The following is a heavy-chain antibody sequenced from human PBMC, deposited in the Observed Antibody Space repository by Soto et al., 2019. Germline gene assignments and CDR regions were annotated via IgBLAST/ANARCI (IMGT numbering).Heavy chain of an antibody. D-gene: IGHD3-16*01. J-gene: IGHJ6*02. V-gene: IGHV3-13*01. CDR1: GFGFNGDD. Sequence: EVQLVESGGGLVQPGGSLRLSCAAAGFGFNGDDLHWVRQSPGKNLEWGAALSTAGDTYYLGSVKGRFTISREDAKNSLSLQMNSLRVGDTAVYYCARGGDRFDGMDVWGQGTTVTVSS. CDR2: LSTAGDT. CDR3: ARGGDRFDGMDV.